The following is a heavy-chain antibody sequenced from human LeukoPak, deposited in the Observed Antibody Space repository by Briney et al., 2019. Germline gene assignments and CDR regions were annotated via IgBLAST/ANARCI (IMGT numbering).Heavy chain of an antibody. J-gene: IGHJ5*02. CDR1: GYTFTSYG. V-gene: IGHV1-18*01. CDR2: ISAYNGNT. D-gene: IGHD3-10*01. CDR3: ARSGVITMVRGVIGSWFDP. Sequence: ASVKVSCKASGYTFTSYGISWVRQAPGQGLEWMGWISAYNGNTNYAQKLQGRVTMTTDTSTSTAYMELRSLRSDDTAVYYCARSGVITMVRGVIGSWFDPWGQGTLVTVSS.